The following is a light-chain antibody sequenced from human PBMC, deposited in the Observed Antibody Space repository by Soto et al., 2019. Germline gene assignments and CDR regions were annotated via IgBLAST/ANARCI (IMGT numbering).Light chain of an antibody. CDR3: QQYNSWPRT. Sequence: ERVMTQSTATLSVSPGKRATLSCRASQSVNSNLAWYQQKPRQAPRLLIYGASSRATGIPARFSGSGSGTEFTLTITSLQSEDFAVYYCQQYNSWPRTFGQGTKVDIK. V-gene: IGKV3-15*01. CDR2: GAS. CDR1: QSVNSN. J-gene: IGKJ1*01.